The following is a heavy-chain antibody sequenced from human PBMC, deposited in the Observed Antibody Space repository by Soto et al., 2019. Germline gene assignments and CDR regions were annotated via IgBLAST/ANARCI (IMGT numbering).Heavy chain of an antibody. CDR2: IKWDASEK. V-gene: IGHV3-7*01. Sequence: GGSLRLSCAASGFTFGSYWMSWVRQAPGKGLEWLATIKWDASEKKYVDSVKGRFTMSRDNAKNSLYLQMDSLRAEDTAVYYSARDPGYGSATSVNHYIDCWGHGTLVTVSS. CDR3: ARDPGYGSATSVNHYIDC. J-gene: IGHJ4*01. CDR1: GFTFGSYW. D-gene: IGHD3-10*01.